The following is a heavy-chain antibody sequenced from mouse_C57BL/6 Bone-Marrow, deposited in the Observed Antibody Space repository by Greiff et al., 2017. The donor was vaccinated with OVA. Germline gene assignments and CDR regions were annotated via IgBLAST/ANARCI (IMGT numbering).Heavy chain of an antibody. CDR2: ISPGRGST. Sequence: QVQLQQPGPELVTPGASVKMSCKASGYTFTSSWITWVKQRPGHGLEWIGDISPGRGSTNYNEKFKSKATLTVDTSSSTAYMQLSSRTSDDSAVYDCARWCYYGSGEDYFDYWGQGTTLTVSS. V-gene: IGHV1-55*01. CDR3: ARWCYYGSGEDYFDY. J-gene: IGHJ2*01. CDR1: GYTFTSSW. D-gene: IGHD1-1*01.